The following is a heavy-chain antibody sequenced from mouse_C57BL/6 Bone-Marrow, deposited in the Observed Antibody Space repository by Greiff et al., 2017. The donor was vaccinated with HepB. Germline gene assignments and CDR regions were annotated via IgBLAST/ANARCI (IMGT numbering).Heavy chain of an antibody. CDR3: ARPPYGSSLAWFAY. CDR1: GYAFSSSW. Sequence: QVQLQQSGPELVKPGASVKISCKASGYAFSSSWMNWVKQRPGKGLEWIGRIYPGDGDTNYNGKFKGKATLTADKSSSTAYMQLSSLTSEDSAVYFCARPPYGSSLAWFAYWGQGTTLTVSS. V-gene: IGHV1-82*01. CDR2: IYPGDGDT. D-gene: IGHD1-1*01. J-gene: IGHJ2*01.